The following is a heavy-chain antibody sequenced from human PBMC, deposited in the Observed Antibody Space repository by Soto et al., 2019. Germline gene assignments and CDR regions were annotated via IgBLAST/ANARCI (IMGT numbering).Heavy chain of an antibody. Sequence: QVQLQQWGAGLLKPSETLSLTCAVYGGSFSGYYWSWIRQPPGKGLEWIGEINHSGSTNYNPSLKSRVTISVDTSKNQFSLKLSSVTAADTAVYYCARVFGPRYSSGWSYYFDYXGQGTXXTVSS. CDR2: INHSGST. D-gene: IGHD6-19*01. CDR1: GGSFSGYY. CDR3: ARVFGPRYSSGWSYYFDY. V-gene: IGHV4-34*01. J-gene: IGHJ4*02.